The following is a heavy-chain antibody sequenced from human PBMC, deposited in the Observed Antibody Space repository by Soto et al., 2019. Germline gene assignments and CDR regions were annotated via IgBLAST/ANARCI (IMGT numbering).Heavy chain of an antibody. Sequence: GGSLRLCCATSGFTISAYAMNWVRQAPGKGLEWVSGLSGLGDTTNYAESVKGRFTISRDSSRNTLYLQMNSLRAEDTAIYYCARDLTRGYYGSGSANWFDPWGQGTLVTVSS. CDR3: ARDLTRGYYGSGSANWFDP. J-gene: IGHJ5*02. D-gene: IGHD3-10*01. CDR1: GFTISAYA. CDR2: LSGLGDTT. V-gene: IGHV3-23*01.